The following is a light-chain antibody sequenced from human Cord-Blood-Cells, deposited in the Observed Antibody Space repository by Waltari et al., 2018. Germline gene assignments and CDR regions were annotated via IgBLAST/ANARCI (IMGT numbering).Light chain of an antibody. J-gene: IGKJ2*01. Sequence: DIQMTQAPSSMSASVGHRVTITCRASQSISSYLNWYQQKPGKAPKLLIYAASSLQSGVPSRFSGSGSGTDFTLTISSLQPEDFATYYCQQNYSTPHTFGQGTKLEIK. CDR2: AAS. CDR3: QQNYSTPHT. CDR1: QSISSY. V-gene: IGKV1-39*01.